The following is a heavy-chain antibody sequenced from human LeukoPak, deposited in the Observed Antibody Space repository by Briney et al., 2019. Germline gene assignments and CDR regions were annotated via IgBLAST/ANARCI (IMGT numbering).Heavy chain of an antibody. D-gene: IGHD3-22*01. CDR1: GGSITTYY. CDR2: IFYSGST. V-gene: IGHV4-59*01. Sequence: SETLSLTCTVSGGSITTYYWSWIRQPPGKGLEWIGYIFYSGSTAYNPSLKSRVTISVDTSENQFSLKLSSVTAADTAVYYCARDRYYDSTGYNYFDPWGQGALVTVSS. J-gene: IGHJ5*02. CDR3: ARDRYYDSTGYNYFDP.